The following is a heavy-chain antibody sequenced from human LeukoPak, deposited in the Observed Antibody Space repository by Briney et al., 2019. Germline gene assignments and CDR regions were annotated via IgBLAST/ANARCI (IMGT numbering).Heavy chain of an antibody. J-gene: IGHJ4*02. CDR1: GYTITGYY. V-gene: IGHV1-2*06. D-gene: IGHD3-22*01. Sequence: ASFKVFCKASGYTITGYYMLWVRQAPGQGLEWMVRINPNSGCTNYSQKFQRRVTMTRDTSISTAYMELSRLRSDDTAVYYCARGDREYYYDSSGYPGSDYWGQGTLVTVSS. CDR3: ARGDREYYYDSSGYPGSDY. CDR2: INPNSGCT.